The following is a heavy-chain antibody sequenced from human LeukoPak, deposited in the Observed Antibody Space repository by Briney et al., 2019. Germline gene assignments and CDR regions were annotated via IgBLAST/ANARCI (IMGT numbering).Heavy chain of an antibody. D-gene: IGHD3-22*01. V-gene: IGHV1-18*01. CDR3: ARDASYYDSRGYHHPFDY. J-gene: IGHJ4*02. CDR2: ISAYNGNT. Sequence: ASVKVSCKASGYTFTSYGISWVRQAPGQGLEWMGWISAYNGNTNYAQKLQGRVTMTTDTSTSTAYMELRSLRSDDTAVYYCARDASYYDSRGYHHPFDYWGQGTLVTVSS. CDR1: GYTFTSYG.